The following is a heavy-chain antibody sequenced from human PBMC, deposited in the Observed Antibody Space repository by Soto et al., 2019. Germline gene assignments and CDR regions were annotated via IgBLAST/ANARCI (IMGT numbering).Heavy chain of an antibody. Sequence: SVKVSCKASGGTFSSYTISWVRQAPGQGLEWMGRIIPILGIANYAQKFQGRVTITADKSTSTAYMELSSLRSEDTAVYYRARDFWSGSVDYYYYMDVWGKGTTVTVSS. V-gene: IGHV1-69*02. CDR2: IIPILGIA. J-gene: IGHJ6*03. CDR1: GGTFSSYT. D-gene: IGHD3-3*01. CDR3: ARDFWSGSVDYYYYMDV.